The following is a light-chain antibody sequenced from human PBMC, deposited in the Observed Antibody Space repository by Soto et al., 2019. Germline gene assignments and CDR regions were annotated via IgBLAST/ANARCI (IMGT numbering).Light chain of an antibody. Sequence: QSVLTQPRSVSGSPGQSVTISCTGTSSDVGGYNYVSWYQQHPGKAPKLMIYDVSKRPSGVPDRFSGSKSGNTASLTISGLQAEDEADYYCCSYAGSYYVVGTGTKLTV. J-gene: IGLJ1*01. V-gene: IGLV2-11*01. CDR2: DVS. CDR3: CSYAGSYYV. CDR1: SSDVGGYNY.